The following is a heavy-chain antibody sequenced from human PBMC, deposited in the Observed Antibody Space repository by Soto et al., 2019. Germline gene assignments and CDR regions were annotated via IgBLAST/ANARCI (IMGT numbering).Heavy chain of an antibody. CDR3: TRHDSNYDFWSGSPPRYGMDV. CDR1: GFTFDDYA. D-gene: IGHD3-3*01. J-gene: IGHJ6*02. Sequence: GGSLRLSCAASGFTFDDYAMHWVRQAPGKGLEWVSGISWNSGSIGYADSVKGRFTISRDNAKNSLYLQMNSLRAEDTAVYYCTRHDSNYDFWSGSPPRYGMDVWGQGSTVTVSS. CDR2: ISWNSGSI. V-gene: IGHV3-9*01.